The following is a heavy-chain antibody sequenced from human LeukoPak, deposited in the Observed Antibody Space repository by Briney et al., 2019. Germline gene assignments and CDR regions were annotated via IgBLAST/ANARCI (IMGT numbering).Heavy chain of an antibody. CDR2: INPNSGGT. J-gene: IGHJ3*02. V-gene: IGHV1-2*02. D-gene: IGHD2-15*01. CDR3: ANHCSGGSCYSGNAFDI. Sequence: ASVKVSCKASGYTFTGYYMHWVRQAPGQGLEWMGWINPNSGGTNYAQMFQGRVTMTRDTSISTAYMELSRLRSDDTAVYYCANHCSGGSCYSGNAFDIWGQGTMVTVSS. CDR1: GYTFTGYY.